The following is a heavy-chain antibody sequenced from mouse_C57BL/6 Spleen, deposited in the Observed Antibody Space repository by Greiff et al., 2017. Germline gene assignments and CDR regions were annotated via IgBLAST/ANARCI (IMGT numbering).Heavy chain of an antibody. J-gene: IGHJ2*01. V-gene: IGHV1-61*01. CDR2: IYPSDSET. Sequence: QVQLQQSGAELVRPGSSVKLSCKASGYTFTSYWMDWVKQRPGQGLEWIGNIYPSDSETHYNQKFKDKATLTVDKSSSTAYMQLSSLTSEDSAVYYCARSEGTTVVGDYWGQGTTLTVSS. CDR3: ARSEGTTVVGDY. D-gene: IGHD1-1*01. CDR1: GYTFTSYW.